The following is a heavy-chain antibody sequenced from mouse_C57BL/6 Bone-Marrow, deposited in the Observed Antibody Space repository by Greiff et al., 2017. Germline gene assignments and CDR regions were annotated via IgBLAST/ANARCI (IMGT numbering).Heavy chain of an antibody. V-gene: IGHV1-82*01. CDR1: GYAFSSSW. J-gene: IGHJ3*01. Sequence: VQLQQSGPELVKPGASVKISCKASGYAFSSSWMNWVKQRPGKGLEWIGRIYPGDGDTNYNGKFKGKATLTADKSSSTAYMQLSSLTSEDSAVYFCAREEVGYEYGLAYWGQGTLVTVAA. CDR2: IYPGDGDT. D-gene: IGHD2-4*01. CDR3: AREEVGYEYGLAY.